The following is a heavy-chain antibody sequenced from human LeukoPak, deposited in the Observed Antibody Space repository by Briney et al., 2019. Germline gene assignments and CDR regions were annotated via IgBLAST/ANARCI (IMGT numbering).Heavy chain of an antibody. CDR2: IKTDGSEK. V-gene: IGHV3-7*01. CDR1: GFIFSSYW. J-gene: IGHJ5*01. CDR3: VRGGTYWTVS. Sequence: GGSLRLSCAASGFIFSSYWMSWVRQAPGKGLEWVATIKTDGSEKSHVDSVRGRFTISRDNTKYSLFLQMKSLRVDDTAVYYCVRGGTYWTVSWGQGTLVTVSS.